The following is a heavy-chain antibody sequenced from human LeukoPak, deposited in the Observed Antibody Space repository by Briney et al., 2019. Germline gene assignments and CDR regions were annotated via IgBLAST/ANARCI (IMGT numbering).Heavy chain of an antibody. J-gene: IGHJ4*02. CDR1: GFIFSSYA. V-gene: IGHV3-23*01. D-gene: IGHD3-22*01. Sequence: GGSLRLSCAASGFIFSSYATSWVRQAPGQGLEWVSGMSGNGGTTYYADSVKGRFTISRDNSKNTLYLQMNNLRVEDTAVYYCARRDYYDSSGYSPLFDYWGQGTLVTVSS. CDR3: ARRDYYDSSGYSPLFDY. CDR2: MSGNGGTT.